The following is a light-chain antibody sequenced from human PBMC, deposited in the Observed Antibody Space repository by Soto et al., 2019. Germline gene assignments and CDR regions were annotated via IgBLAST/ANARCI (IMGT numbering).Light chain of an antibody. J-gene: IGKJ4*01. V-gene: IGKV1-39*01. Sequence: DIQMTQSPSSLSASVGDRVTITCRASLSINNYLNWYQQKPGKAPKLLIYGASTLQSGVPSRFGGSGSVTDYTLTISNRQPEDFTNYYCQQSFGIPNTFGGGTKVEI. CDR3: QQSFGIPNT. CDR2: GAS. CDR1: LSINNY.